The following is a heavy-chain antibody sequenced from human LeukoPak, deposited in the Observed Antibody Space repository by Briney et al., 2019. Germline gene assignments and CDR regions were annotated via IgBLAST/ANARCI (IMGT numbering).Heavy chain of an antibody. CDR1: GGSISSYF. V-gene: IGHV4-59*08. Sequence: SETLSLTCTVSGGSISSYFWSWIRQPPGKGLEWIGYIYYSGGTDYNPSLKSRVTISVDTSKNQFSLQLSSVTAADTAVYYCARHERNGGYYDYWGQGTLVTVSS. CDR3: ARHERNGGYYDY. J-gene: IGHJ4*02. CDR2: IYYSGGT. D-gene: IGHD3-22*01.